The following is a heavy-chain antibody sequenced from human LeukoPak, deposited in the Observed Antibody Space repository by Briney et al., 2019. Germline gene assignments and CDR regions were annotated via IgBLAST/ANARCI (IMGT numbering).Heavy chain of an antibody. CDR3: ARDRVGPKDYYYYYMDV. V-gene: IGHV3-21*01. CDR2: ISSSSSYI. D-gene: IGHD2-15*01. J-gene: IGHJ6*03. Sequence: PGGSLRLSCAASGFTFSSYSMNWVRQAPGKGLEWVSSISSSSSYIYYADSVKGRFTISRDNAKNSLYLQMNSLRAEDTAVFYCARDRVGPKDYYYYYMDVWGKGTTVTVSS. CDR1: GFTFSSYS.